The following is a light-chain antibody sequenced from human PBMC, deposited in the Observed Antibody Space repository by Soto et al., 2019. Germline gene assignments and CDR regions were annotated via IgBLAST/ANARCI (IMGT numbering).Light chain of an antibody. Sequence: QSALTQPASVSGSPGQSITISCTGTSSDVGGYNHVSWYQQHPGKAPKLIIYEVRNLPSGVPNRLSGSKSGNTASLTISGLQADDEADYYCCSYTSSSIRVFGGGTKVTVL. CDR2: EVR. CDR1: SSDVGGYNH. V-gene: IGLV2-14*01. J-gene: IGLJ3*02. CDR3: CSYTSSSIRV.